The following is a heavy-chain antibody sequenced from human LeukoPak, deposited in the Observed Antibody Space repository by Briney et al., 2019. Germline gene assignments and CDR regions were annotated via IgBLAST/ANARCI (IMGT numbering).Heavy chain of an antibody. Sequence: PGGSVRLSCAASGFTFYSYTMHWLRQAPGKGLVGVVDISYDGSNKYYTDSVKGRFTITRDNSKNTLYLQMNSLRAEDTAVYYCARDRMVMTVIGGVTGYYYFGMDVGSQATTVTV. CDR1: GFTFYSYT. CDR2: ISYDGSNK. J-gene: IGHJ6*02. V-gene: IGHV3-30*04. CDR3: ARDRMVMTVIGGVTGYYYFGMDV. D-gene: IGHD2-21*02.